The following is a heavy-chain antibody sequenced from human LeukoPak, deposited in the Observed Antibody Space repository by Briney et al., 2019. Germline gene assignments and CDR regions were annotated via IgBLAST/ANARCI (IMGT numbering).Heavy chain of an antibody. Sequence: ASVKVSCKASGYTFTNYGISWVRQAPGQGLEWMGWINPNSGGTNYAQKFQGRVTMTRDTSISTAYMELSRLRSDDTAVYYCARGHAFDIWGQGTMVTVSS. J-gene: IGHJ3*02. CDR3: ARGHAFDI. CDR1: GYTFTNYG. V-gene: IGHV1-2*02. CDR2: INPNSGGT.